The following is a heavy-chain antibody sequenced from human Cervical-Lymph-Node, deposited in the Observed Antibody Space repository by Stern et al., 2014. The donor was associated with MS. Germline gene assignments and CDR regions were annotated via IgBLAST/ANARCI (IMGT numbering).Heavy chain of an antibody. D-gene: IGHD6-6*01. V-gene: IGHV2-5*02. CDR3: AHIKALSTFDI. CDR1: GFSLTTGGVG. J-gene: IGHJ3*02. Sequence: EESGPTLVKPTQTLTLTCTFSGFSLTTGGVGAGWIRQPPGKALEWLALIYWDDDRRYSPSLTSRLTIAKDTSKNQVVLTMTNMDPVDTGTYYCAHIKALSTFDIWGQGTTVTVSS. CDR2: IYWDDDR.